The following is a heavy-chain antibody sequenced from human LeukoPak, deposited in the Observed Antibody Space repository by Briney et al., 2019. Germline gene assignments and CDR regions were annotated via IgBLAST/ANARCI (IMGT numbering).Heavy chain of an antibody. V-gene: IGHV1-8*03. CDR1: GYTFTSYD. Sequence: ASVKVSCKASGYTFTSYDINWVRQATGQGLEWMGWMNPNSGNTGYAQKFQGRVTITRSTSISTAYMELSSLRSEDTAVYYCARPRGYYDSFDYWGQGTLVTVSS. J-gene: IGHJ4*02. CDR3: ARPRGYYDSFDY. CDR2: MNPNSGNT. D-gene: IGHD3-22*01.